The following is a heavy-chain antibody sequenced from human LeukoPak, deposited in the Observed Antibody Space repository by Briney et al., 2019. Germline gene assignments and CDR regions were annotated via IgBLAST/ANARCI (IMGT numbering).Heavy chain of an antibody. Sequence: GGSLRLSCAASGFTFSSYSMNWVRQAPGKGLEWVSSLSSTSTYIYYADSMKGRFTISRDNAKNSVYLQMNSLRAEDTAVYYCARDRCYYDSSGYYCEGGAFNVWGQGTMVTVSS. V-gene: IGHV3-21*01. J-gene: IGHJ3*01. CDR3: ARDRCYYDSSGYYCEGGAFNV. CDR1: GFTFSSYS. D-gene: IGHD3-22*01. CDR2: LSSTSTYI.